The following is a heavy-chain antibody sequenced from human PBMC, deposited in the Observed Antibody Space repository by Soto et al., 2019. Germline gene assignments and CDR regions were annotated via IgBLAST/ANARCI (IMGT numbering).Heavy chain of an antibody. Sequence: GGSLRLACAASGFTFSSYWMHWVRPAPGKGLVWVSRINSDGSSTSYADSVKGRFTISRDNAKNTLYLQMNSLRAEGTAVYYCAREYRSSRYIDYWGQGTLVSVSS. D-gene: IGHD6-13*01. V-gene: IGHV3-74*01. CDR1: GFTFSSYW. CDR2: INSDGSST. J-gene: IGHJ4*02. CDR3: AREYRSSRYIDY.